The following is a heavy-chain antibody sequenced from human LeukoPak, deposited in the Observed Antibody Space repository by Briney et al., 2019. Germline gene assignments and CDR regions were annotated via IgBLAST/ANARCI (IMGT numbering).Heavy chain of an antibody. J-gene: IGHJ6*03. CDR3: ARGVAYYYYMDV. V-gene: IGHV3-20*04. Sequence: PGGSLRLSCAASGFTFDDYGMSWVRQAPGKGLEWVSGINWNGGSTGYADSVKGRFTISRDNAKNSLYLQMNSLRAEDTAVYYCARGVAYYYYMDVWGNGTTVTVSS. CDR1: GFTFDDYG. CDR2: INWNGGST.